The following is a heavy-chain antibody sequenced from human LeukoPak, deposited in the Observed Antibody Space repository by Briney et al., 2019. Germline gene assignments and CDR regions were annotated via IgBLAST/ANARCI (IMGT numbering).Heavy chain of an antibody. J-gene: IGHJ4*02. CDR1: GFTFSSNY. CDR3: ARGAAISGQFDY. CDR2: IYSGGST. Sequence: GGSLRLSCAASGFTFSSNYMSWVRQAPGKGLEWVSVIYSGGSTYYADSVKGRFTISRDNSKNTLYLQMNSLRAEDTAVYYCARGAAISGQFDYWGQGTLVTVSS. D-gene: IGHD2-2*02. V-gene: IGHV3-53*01.